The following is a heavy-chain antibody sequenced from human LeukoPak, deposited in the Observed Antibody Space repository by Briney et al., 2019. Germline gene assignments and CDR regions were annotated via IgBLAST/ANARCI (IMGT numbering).Heavy chain of an antibody. CDR1: GGSISNYY. J-gene: IGHJ5*02. D-gene: IGHD5-24*01. Sequence: SETLSLTCTVSGGSISNYYWSWIRQPPGKGLEWIGYIYYTGSTNYNPSLKSRVTISLHTSENQFSLNLYSVTAADAAIYYCARGGDGYKSPWFVPWGQGGQVTVSS. CDR2: IYYTGST. V-gene: IGHV4-59*01. CDR3: ARGGDGYKSPWFVP.